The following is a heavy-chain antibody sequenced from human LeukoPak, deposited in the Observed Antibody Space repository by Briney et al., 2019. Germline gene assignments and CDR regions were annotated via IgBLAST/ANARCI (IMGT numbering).Heavy chain of an antibody. CDR1: GFTVSSNY. D-gene: IGHD1-14*01. J-gene: IGHJ3*02. CDR3: TTNLESLDAFDI. Sequence: PGGSLRLSCAASGFTVSSNYMSWVRQAPGKGLEWVSSISSSSSYIYYADSVKGRFTISRDNAKNSLYLQMNSLRAEDTAVYYCTTNLESLDAFDIWGQGTMVTVSS. V-gene: IGHV3-21*01. CDR2: ISSSSSYI.